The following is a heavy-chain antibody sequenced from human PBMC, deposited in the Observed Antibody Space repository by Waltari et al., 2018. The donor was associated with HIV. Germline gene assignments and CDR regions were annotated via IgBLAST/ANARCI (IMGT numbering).Heavy chain of an antibody. Sequence: QVQLQQWGAGLLKPSETLSLTCAVYGGSFSGYYWSWIRQPPGKGLEWIGEINHSGSTNYTPSLKSRVTISVDTSKNQFSLKLSSVTAADTAVYYCARGGYSGPTWTYWGQGTLVTVSS. V-gene: IGHV4-34*01. D-gene: IGHD1-26*01. J-gene: IGHJ4*02. CDR2: INHSGST. CDR3: ARGGYSGPTWTY. CDR1: GGSFSGYY.